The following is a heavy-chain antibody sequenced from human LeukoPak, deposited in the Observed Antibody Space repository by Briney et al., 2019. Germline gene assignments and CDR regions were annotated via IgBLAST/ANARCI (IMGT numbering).Heavy chain of an antibody. J-gene: IGHJ4*02. Sequence: GGSLRLSCAASGFSVSNNYMNWVRQAPGKGLEWVSVIYSDGNTYYADSVKGRFTISRDNSKNTLYLQMNSLRAEDTAVYYCARVSGSLYYFDYWGQGTLVTVSS. CDR2: IYSDGNT. D-gene: IGHD1-26*01. CDR3: ARVSGSLYYFDY. CDR1: GFSVSNNY. V-gene: IGHV3-53*01.